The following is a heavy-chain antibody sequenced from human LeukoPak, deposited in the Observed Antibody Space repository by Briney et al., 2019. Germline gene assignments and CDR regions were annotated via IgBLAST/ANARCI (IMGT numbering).Heavy chain of an antibody. J-gene: IGHJ4*02. D-gene: IGHD1-26*01. CDR3: ARRRGIVRFDY. Sequence: PSETLSLTCTVSGGSISSSSYYWDWIRQPPGEGLEWIGSIYYSGSTYFKPSFKSRVTISVDTSKNQFSLKLSSVTAADTAVYYCARRRGIVRFDYWGQGTLVTVSS. CDR1: GGSISSSSYY. CDR2: IYYSGST. V-gene: IGHV4-39*01.